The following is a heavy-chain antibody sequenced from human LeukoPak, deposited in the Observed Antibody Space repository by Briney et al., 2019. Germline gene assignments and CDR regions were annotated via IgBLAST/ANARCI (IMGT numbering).Heavy chain of an antibody. CDR3: ARSSSWRFGDV. J-gene: IGHJ6*02. Sequence: SETLSLTCTVSGGSISRYYWSWIRQPPGKGLEWIGYIYYSGSTNYNPSLKSRVTISVDTSKNQFSLKLSSVTAADTAVYYCARSSSWRFGDVWGQGTTVTVSS. CDR1: GGSISRYY. V-gene: IGHV4-59*08. D-gene: IGHD6-13*01. CDR2: IYYSGST.